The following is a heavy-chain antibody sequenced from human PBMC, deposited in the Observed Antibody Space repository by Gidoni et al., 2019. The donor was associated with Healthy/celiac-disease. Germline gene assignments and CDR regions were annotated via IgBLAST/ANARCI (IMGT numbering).Heavy chain of an antibody. D-gene: IGHD6-13*01. CDR1: GFPFSSYS. J-gene: IGHJ6*02. CDR3: AKAYSSSWFYYYYGMDV. V-gene: IGHV3-23*01. CDR2: ISGSGGST. Sequence: EVQLLDSGGGLVQPGGSLRLSCAASGFPFSSYSMGGVRQAPGKGLEWVSAISGSGGSTYYADSVKGRFTISRDNSKNTLYLQMNSLRAEDTAVYYCAKAYSSSWFYYYYGMDVWGQGTTVTVSS.